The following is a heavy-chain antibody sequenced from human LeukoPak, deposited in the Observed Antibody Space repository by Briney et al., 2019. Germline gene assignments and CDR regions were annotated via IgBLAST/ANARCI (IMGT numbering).Heavy chain of an antibody. CDR2: IKHDGSDQ. CDR1: GFTFSNYW. V-gene: IGHV3-7*01. Sequence: GGSLRLSCAASGFTFSNYWMGWVRQAPGKGLEWVANIKHDGSDQYYLDSVKGRFTISRDNAKNSLCLQMNSLRAEDTAVYYCARGIATGIDFFDPWGQGTLVTVSS. D-gene: IGHD6-13*01. CDR3: ARGIATGIDFFDP. J-gene: IGHJ5*02.